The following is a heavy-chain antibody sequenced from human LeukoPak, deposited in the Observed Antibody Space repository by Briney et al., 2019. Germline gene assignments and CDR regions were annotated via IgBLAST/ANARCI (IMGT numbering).Heavy chain of an antibody. J-gene: IGHJ6*02. Sequence: SETLSLTCTVAGGSISSYYWSWIRQPPGKGLEWIGYIYTSGSTNYNPSLKSRVTISVDTSKNQFSLKLSSVTAADTAVYYCARAGGLKYCSSTSCYNYYYGMDVWGQGTTVTVSS. V-gene: IGHV4-4*09. D-gene: IGHD2-2*01. CDR2: IYTSGST. CDR3: ARAGGLKYCSSTSCYNYYYGMDV. CDR1: GGSISSYY.